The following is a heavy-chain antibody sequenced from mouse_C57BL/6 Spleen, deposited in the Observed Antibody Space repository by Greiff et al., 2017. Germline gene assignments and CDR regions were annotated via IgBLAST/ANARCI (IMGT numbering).Heavy chain of an antibody. J-gene: IGHJ3*01. V-gene: IGHV1-64*01. CDR3: ARFYYDYDAWFAY. CDR2: IHPNSGST. CDR1: GYTFTSYW. Sequence: VQLQQPGAELVKPGASVKLSCKASGYTFTSYWMHWVKQRPGQGLEWIGMIHPNSGSTNYNEKFKSKATLTVDKSSSTAYMQLSSLTSEDSAVYYCARFYYDYDAWFAYWGQGTLVTVSA. D-gene: IGHD2-4*01.